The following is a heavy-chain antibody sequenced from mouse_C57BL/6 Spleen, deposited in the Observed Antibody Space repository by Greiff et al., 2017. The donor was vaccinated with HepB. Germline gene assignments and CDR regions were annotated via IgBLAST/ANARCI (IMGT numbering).Heavy chain of an antibody. J-gene: IGHJ4*01. CDR2: IRNKANGYTT. V-gene: IGHV7-3*01. CDR3: ARYRPSGGSAMDY. D-gene: IGHD1-1*02. CDR1: GFTFTDYY. Sequence: EVKLMESGGGLVQPGGSLSLSCAASGFTFTDYYMSWVRQPPGKALEWLGFIRNKANGYTTEYSASVKGRFTISRDNSQSILYLQMNALRAEDSATYYCARYRPSGGSAMDYWGQGTSVTVSS.